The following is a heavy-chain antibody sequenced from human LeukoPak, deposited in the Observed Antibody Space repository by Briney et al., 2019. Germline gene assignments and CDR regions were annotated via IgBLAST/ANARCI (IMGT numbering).Heavy chain of an antibody. CDR1: GFTFDNYA. CDR3: ARRGNWDHHFDS. CDR2: INWRSDEI. D-gene: IGHD7-27*01. J-gene: IGHJ4*02. V-gene: IGHV3-9*03. Sequence: PGRPLRLSCSASGFTFDNYAMHWVRQAPVKGLEWVASINWRSDEIGYADSVKGRFTISRDNAKNSLYLQMNSLETEDMGLYYCARRGNWDHHFDSWGQGTLVTVSS.